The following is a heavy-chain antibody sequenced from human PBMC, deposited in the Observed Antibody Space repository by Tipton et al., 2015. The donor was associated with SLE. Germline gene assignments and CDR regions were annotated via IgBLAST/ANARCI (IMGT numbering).Heavy chain of an antibody. CDR1: GYTFTSYG. CDR2: ISAYNGNT. J-gene: IGHJ4*02. CDR3: ARALDSYYDFIWGRYRHSLCDY. V-gene: IGHV1-18*01. D-gene: IGHD3-16*02. Sequence: QSGAEVKKPGASVKVSCKASGYTFTSYGISWVRQAPGQGLEWMGWISAYNGNTNYAQKLQGRVTMTTDTSTSTAYIELRSLRSDVTAVYYCARALDSYYDFIWGRYRHSLCDYWGQGTRVTVSS.